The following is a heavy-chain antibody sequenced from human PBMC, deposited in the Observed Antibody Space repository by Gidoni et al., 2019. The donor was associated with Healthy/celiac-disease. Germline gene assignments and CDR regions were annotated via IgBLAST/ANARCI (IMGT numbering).Heavy chain of an antibody. CDR3: AREWGDCSSTSCYTAGLDY. D-gene: IGHD2-2*02. J-gene: IGHJ4*02. CDR2: ISYDGSNK. CDR1: GFTFSSYA. Sequence: QVQLVESGGGVVQPGRSLRLSCAASGFTFSSYALPWVRQAPGKGLEWVAVISYDGSNKYYADSVKGRFTISRDNSKNTLYLKMNSLRAEDTAVYYCAREWGDCSSTSCYTAGLDYWGQGTLVTVSS. V-gene: IGHV3-30-3*01.